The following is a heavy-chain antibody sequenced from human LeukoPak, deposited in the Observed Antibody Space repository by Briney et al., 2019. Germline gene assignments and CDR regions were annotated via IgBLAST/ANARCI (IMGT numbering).Heavy chain of an antibody. V-gene: IGHV1-18*01. CDR1: GYTFTSYG. D-gene: IGHD3-9*01. Sequence: GASVKVSCKASGYTFTSYGMSWVRQAPGQGLEWMGWISAYNGNTNYAQKLQGRVTMTTDTSTSTAYMELRSLRFDDTAVYYCARDCYSMELRYFDWLLSYYYGMDVWGQGTTVTVS. J-gene: IGHJ6*02. CDR3: ARDCYSMELRYFDWLLSYYYGMDV. CDR2: ISAYNGNT.